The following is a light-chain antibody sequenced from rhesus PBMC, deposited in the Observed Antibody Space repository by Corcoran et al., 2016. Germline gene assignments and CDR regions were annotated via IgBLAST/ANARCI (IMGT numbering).Light chain of an antibody. CDR3: LQHNSYPPT. V-gene: IGKV1-28*01. CDR2: DAS. Sequence: DIQMTQSPSSLSASVGDTVTITCQASQGISSYLNWFQQKPGKAPKLLIYDASSLESGVPSRFSGSGSGTEFTLTISSLQPEDFAAYYCLQHNSYPPTFGGGTKVEIK. CDR1: QGISSY. J-gene: IGKJ4*01.